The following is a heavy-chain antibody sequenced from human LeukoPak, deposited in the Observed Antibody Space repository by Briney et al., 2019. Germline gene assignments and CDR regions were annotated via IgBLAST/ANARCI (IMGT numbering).Heavy chain of an antibody. CDR2: IYSNGDT. CDR1: GFTFSSYG. D-gene: IGHD4-17*01. CDR3: TYGDYPLTY. J-gene: IGHJ4*02. V-gene: IGHV3-66*01. Sequence: GGSLRLSCAASGFTFSSYGMSWVRQAPGKGPEWISLIYSNGDTRYADSVKGRFTFSGDNSKNTLYLQMNSLRAEDTAVYYCTYGDYPLTYWGQGTLVSVSS.